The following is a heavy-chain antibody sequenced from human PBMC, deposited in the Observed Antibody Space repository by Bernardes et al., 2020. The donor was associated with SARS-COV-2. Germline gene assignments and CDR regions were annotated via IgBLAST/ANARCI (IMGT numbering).Heavy chain of an antibody. D-gene: IGHD1-1*01. J-gene: IGHJ4*02. CDR2: IDPSDSYV. CDR1: GYSFTNYY. V-gene: IGHV5-10-1*01. CDR3: ARYRTVPTNDY. Sequence: GESLKISCKGSGYSFTNYYITWVRQMPGKGLEWMGRIDPSDSYVNYSPSFQGHVTFSVDKSLSTAYLQWSSLKASDTAMYFCARYRTVPTNDYWGQGTLVTVSS.